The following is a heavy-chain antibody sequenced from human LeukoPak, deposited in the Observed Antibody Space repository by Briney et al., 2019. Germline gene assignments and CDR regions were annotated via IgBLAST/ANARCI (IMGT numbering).Heavy chain of an antibody. J-gene: IGHJ5*02. CDR2: IYHSGST. CDR3: ARGLRWGGVTMVRGGTLENWFDP. D-gene: IGHD3-10*01. CDR1: GGSISSGGYS. V-gene: IGHV4-30-2*01. Sequence: SETLSLTCAVSGGSISSGGYSWSWIRQPPGQGLEWIGYIYHSGSTYYNPSLKSRVTISVDRSKSQFSLKLSSVTAADTAVYYCARGLRWGGVTMVRGGTLENWFDPWGQGTLVTVSS.